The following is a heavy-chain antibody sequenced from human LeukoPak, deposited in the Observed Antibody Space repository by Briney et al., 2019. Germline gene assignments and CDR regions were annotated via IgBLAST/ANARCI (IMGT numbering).Heavy chain of an antibody. V-gene: IGHV3-53*01. CDR2: IYADGST. CDR1: GFTVSSDY. CDR3: ARLEKQQRGFYFDY. Sequence: GGSLRLSCAASGFTVSSDYVSWVRQAPGRGLEWVSVIYADGSTYYADSVKGRFTISRDNSKNTVYLQVNTLRAEDTALYYCARLEKQQRGFYFDYWGQGTLVTVSS. J-gene: IGHJ4*02. D-gene: IGHD6-13*01.